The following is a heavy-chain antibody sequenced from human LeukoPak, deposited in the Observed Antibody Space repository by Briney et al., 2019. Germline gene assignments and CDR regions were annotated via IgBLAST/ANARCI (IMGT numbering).Heavy chain of an antibody. V-gene: IGHV4-61*08. CDR3: ARGHPEWELLGGYFDY. CDR2: IYYSGST. D-gene: IGHD1-26*01. J-gene: IGHJ4*02. Sequence: PSQTLSLTCTVSGGSISSGGYYWSWIRQPPGKGLEWIGYIYYSGSTNYNPSLKSRVTISVDTSKNQFSLKLSSVTAADTAVYYCARGHPEWELLGGYFDYWGQGTLVTVSS. CDR1: GGSISSGGYY.